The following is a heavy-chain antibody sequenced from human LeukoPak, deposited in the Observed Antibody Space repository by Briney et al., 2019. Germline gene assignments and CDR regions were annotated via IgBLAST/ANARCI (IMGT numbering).Heavy chain of an antibody. V-gene: IGHV1-69*04. CDR3: AREFHYDFWSGYRGIDP. Sequence: ASVTVSCKASGGTFSSYAISWVRQAPGQGLEWMGRIIPILGIANYAQKFQGRVTITADKSTSTAYMELSSLRSEDTAVYYCAREFHYDFWSGYRGIDPWGQGTLVTVSS. CDR1: GGTFSSYA. D-gene: IGHD3-3*01. J-gene: IGHJ5*02. CDR2: IIPILGIA.